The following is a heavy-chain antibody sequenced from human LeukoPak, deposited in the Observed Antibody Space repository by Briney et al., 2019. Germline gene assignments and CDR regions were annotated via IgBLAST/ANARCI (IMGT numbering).Heavy chain of an antibody. CDR3: ARDHDWAFDL. D-gene: IGHD3-9*01. CDR1: GFTFSSYW. J-gene: IGHJ4*02. CDR2: IKQDGSEK. V-gene: IGHV3-7*01. Sequence: PGGSLRLSCAASGFTFSSYWMSWVRQAPGKGLEWVANIKQDGSEKYYVDSVKGRFSISRDNAKNSLYLQMNALRYEDTAIYYCARDHDWAFDLWGQGTLVTVSS.